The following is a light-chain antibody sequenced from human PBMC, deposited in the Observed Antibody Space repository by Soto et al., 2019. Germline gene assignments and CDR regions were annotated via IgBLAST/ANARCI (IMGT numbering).Light chain of an antibody. J-gene: IGKJ5*01. CDR3: QQYGSSPPIT. CDR2: GAS. V-gene: IGKV3-20*01. CDR1: QSTRSN. Sequence: TQSPSSLSASVGDRVTITCRASQSTRSNLNWYQQKPGQAPRLLIYGASSRATGIPDRFSGSGSGTDFTLTISRLEPEDFAVYYCQQYGSSPPITFGQGTRLEIK.